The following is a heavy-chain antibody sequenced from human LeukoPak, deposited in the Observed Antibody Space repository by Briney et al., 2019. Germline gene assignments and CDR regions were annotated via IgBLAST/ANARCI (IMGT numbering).Heavy chain of an antibody. V-gene: IGHV4-59*12. Sequence: SETLSLTCTVSGGSISSYYWSWIRQPPGKGLEWIGYIYYSGSTYYNPSLKSRVTISVDTSKNQFSLKLSSVTAADTAVYYCARCGYRRPTKYGMDVWGQGTTVTVSS. CDR2: IYYSGST. CDR1: GGSISSYY. J-gene: IGHJ6*02. D-gene: IGHD5-18*01. CDR3: ARCGYRRPTKYGMDV.